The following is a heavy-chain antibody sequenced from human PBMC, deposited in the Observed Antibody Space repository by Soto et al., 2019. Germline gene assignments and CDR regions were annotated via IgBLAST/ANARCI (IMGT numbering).Heavy chain of an antibody. CDR2: ISRSSSYT. CDR3: ARHIVGAIYYFDY. J-gene: IGHJ4*02. V-gene: IGHV3-11*06. Sequence: QVQLVESGGGLIKAGGSLRLSCAASGFTLGDNYMSWIRQAPGKGLEWVSYISRSSSYTNYADSVKGRFTISRDNAKNSVYLQMNSLRAEDTAVYYCARHIVGAIYYFDYWGQGTLVTVSS. CDR1: GFTLGDNY. D-gene: IGHD1-26*01.